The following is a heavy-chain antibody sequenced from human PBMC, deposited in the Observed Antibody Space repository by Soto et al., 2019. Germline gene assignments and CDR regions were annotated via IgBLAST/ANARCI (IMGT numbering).Heavy chain of an antibody. D-gene: IGHD2-2*01. CDR2: IYPGDSDT. V-gene: IGHV5-51*01. Sequence: RGESLKISCKGSCYTFTNNWVGWVRQMPGKGLEWMGIIYPGDSDTRYSPSFQGQVTISVDKSISTAYLQWGSLKASDTAMYYCARLYCTTSPCDSCFDPWGQGTMVTVSS. J-gene: IGHJ5*02. CDR1: CYTFTNNW. CDR3: ARLYCTTSPCDSCFDP.